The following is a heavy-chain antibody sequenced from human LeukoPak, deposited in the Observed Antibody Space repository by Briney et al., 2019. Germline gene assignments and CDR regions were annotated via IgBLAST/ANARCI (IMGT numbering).Heavy chain of an antibody. J-gene: IGHJ4*02. CDR1: GYTFANYD. D-gene: IGHD1-26*01. V-gene: IGHV1-8*03. Sequence: ASVKVSCKASGYTFANYDINWVRQATGQGLEWMGWMNPNSGNTGYAQKFQGRVTITRNSSITTAYMELSSLRSDDTAVYYCARALSGSYQFYYFDYWGQGALVTVSS. CDR3: ARALSGSYQFYYFDY. CDR2: MNPNSGNT.